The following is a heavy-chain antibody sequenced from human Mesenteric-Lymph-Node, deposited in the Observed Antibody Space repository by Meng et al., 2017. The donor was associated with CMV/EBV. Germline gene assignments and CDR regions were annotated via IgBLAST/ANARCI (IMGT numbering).Heavy chain of an antibody. V-gene: IGHV2-5*02. CDR2: IYWDDDK. Sequence: ITLKEPGPTLLRPTQTLTRTCTFPRFSLSTSGVGVGWIRQPPGKALEWLALIYWDDDKRYSPSLKSRLTITKDTSKNQVVLTMTNMDPVDTATYYCAHSSGIAAAGPFYFDYWGQGTLVTVSS. D-gene: IGHD6-13*01. CDR3: AHSSGIAAAGPFYFDY. CDR1: RFSLSTSGVG. J-gene: IGHJ4*02.